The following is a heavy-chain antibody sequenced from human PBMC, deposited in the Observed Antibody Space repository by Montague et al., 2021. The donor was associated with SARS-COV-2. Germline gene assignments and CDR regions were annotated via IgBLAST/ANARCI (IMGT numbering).Heavy chain of an antibody. CDR1: GGSVSSGSYY. D-gene: IGHD3-9*01. J-gene: IGHJ6*02. CDR2: IYYSGST. CDR3: ARDGVLRYFDWLGDRYGMDV. Sequence: SETLSLTCTVSGGSVSSGSYYWSWIRQPPGKGLEWIGYIYYSGSTNYNPSLKSRVTISGDTSKNQFSLKLSSVTAADTAVYYCARDGVLRYFDWLGDRYGMDVWGQGTTVTVSS. V-gene: IGHV4-61*01.